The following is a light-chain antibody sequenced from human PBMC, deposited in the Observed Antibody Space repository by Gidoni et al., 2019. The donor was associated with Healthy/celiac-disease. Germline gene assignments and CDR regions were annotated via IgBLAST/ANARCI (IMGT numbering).Light chain of an antibody. V-gene: IGKV1-27*01. CDR3: QKYNSAPST. CDR2: AAS. J-gene: IGKJ1*01. CDR1: QGISTY. Sequence: DIQMTQSPSSLSASVGDRVTITCRASQGISTYLAWYQQNPGKVPKLLIYAASTLQSGVPSRFSGSGSGTDFTLTISSLQPEDVATYYCQKYNSAPSTFGQGTKVEIK.